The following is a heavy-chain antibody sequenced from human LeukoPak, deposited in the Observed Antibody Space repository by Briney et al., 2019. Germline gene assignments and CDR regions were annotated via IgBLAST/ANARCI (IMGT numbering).Heavy chain of an antibody. D-gene: IGHD6-19*01. CDR1: GFTFSTYE. Sequence: GGSLRLSCAASGFTFSTYEMNWVRQAPGKGLEWVSYISSSGSTIYYADSVKGRFTISRDNAKNSLYLQMNSLRDEDTAVYYCARDQAVEGGDDSFDIWGQGTMVTVSS. CDR3: ARDQAVEGGDDSFDI. J-gene: IGHJ3*02. CDR2: ISSSGSTI. V-gene: IGHV3-48*03.